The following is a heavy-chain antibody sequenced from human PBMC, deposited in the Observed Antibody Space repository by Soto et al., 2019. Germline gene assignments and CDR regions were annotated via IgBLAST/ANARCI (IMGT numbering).Heavy chain of an antibody. D-gene: IGHD3-3*01. V-gene: IGHV3-48*02. CDR2: ITDSSDTV. Sequence: GGSLRLSCVASGFSFSNYNMNWVRQAPGKWLEWVSYITDSSDTVHYADSVRGRFTISRDNAESSLYLQMNSLRDEDTAVYFCARDFGHGYYLDYWGRGTLVTVSS. J-gene: IGHJ4*02. CDR1: GFSFSNYN. CDR3: ARDFGHGYYLDY.